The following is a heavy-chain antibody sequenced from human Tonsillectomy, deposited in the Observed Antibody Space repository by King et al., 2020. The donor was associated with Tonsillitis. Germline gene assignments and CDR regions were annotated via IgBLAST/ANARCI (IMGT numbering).Heavy chain of an antibody. Sequence: VQLVESGGGVVQPGRSLRLSCAASGFIFSSYGMHWVRQAPGKGLEWVAVISYDGSNKYYADSVKGRFTISRDNSKNTLYLQMNSLRAEDTAVYYCAKPLGYDFWSGYYPDAFDIWGQGTMVTVSS. D-gene: IGHD3-3*01. V-gene: IGHV3-30*18. CDR2: ISYDGSNK. J-gene: IGHJ3*02. CDR1: GFIFSSYG. CDR3: AKPLGYDFWSGYYPDAFDI.